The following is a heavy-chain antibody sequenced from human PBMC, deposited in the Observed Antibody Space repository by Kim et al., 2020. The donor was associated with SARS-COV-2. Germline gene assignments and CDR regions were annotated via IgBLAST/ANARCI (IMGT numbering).Heavy chain of an antibody. CDR3: AKGQKRGYCSSTSCYLFDY. Sequence: GGSLRLSCAASGFTFSSYAMSWVRQAPGKGLEWVSAISGSGGSTYYADSVKGRFTISRDNSKNTLYLQMNSLRAEDTAVYYCAKGQKRGYCSSTSCYLFDYWGQGTLVTVSS. CDR2: ISGSGGST. J-gene: IGHJ4*02. V-gene: IGHV3-23*01. CDR1: GFTFSSYA. D-gene: IGHD2-2*01.